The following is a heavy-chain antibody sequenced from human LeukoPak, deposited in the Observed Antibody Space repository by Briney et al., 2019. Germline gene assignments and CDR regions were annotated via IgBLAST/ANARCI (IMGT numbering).Heavy chain of an antibody. CDR2: ISSSGVNT. Sequence: GGSLRLSCAPSGLQFSNYAMTWVRQAPGKGLEWVSSISSSGVNTFYADSVKGRFTISRDNAQNSLYLQMNSLRAEDTAVYYCARDPYSGSYGNNYYYYMDVWGKGTTVTISS. CDR1: GLQFSNYA. J-gene: IGHJ6*03. D-gene: IGHD5-12*01. V-gene: IGHV3-21*01. CDR3: ARDPYSGSYGNNYYYYMDV.